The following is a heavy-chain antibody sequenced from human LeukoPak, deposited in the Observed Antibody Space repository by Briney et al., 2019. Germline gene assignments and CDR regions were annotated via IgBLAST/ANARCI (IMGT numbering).Heavy chain of an antibody. CDR1: GFTFSSYW. Sequence: GSLRLSFAASGFTFSSYWMHWVRQAPGKGLVWVSRINSDGSSTSYADSVKGRFTISRDNAKNTLYLQMNSLRAEDTAVYYCAREQSVAGNGIDYWGQGTLVTVSS. J-gene: IGHJ4*02. CDR3: AREQSVAGNGIDY. D-gene: IGHD6-19*01. CDR2: INSDGSST. V-gene: IGHV3-74*01.